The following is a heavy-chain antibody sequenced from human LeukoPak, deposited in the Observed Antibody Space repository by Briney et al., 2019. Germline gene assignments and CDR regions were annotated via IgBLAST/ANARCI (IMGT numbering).Heavy chain of an antibody. D-gene: IGHD2-2*01. CDR3: ARDFGSDCSSTSCYRGVGGFDP. CDR2: ISSSSSYI. Sequence: PGGSLRLSCAASGFTFSSYSMNWVRQAPGKGLEWVSSISSSSSYIYYADSVKGRFTISRDNAKNSLYLQMNSLRAEDTAVYYCARDFGSDCSSTSCYRGVGGFDPWGQGTLVTVSS. J-gene: IGHJ5*02. V-gene: IGHV3-21*01. CDR1: GFTFSSYS.